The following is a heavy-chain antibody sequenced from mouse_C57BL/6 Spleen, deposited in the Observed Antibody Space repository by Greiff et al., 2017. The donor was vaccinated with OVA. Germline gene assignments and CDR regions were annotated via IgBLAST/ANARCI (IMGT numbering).Heavy chain of an antibody. CDR3: ARGGYYGNPYYFDY. CDR2: IYPGDGDT. CDR1: GYAFSSSW. J-gene: IGHJ2*01. V-gene: IGHV1-82*01. Sequence: VQLQQSGPELVKPGASVKISCKASGYAFSSSWMNWVKQRPGKGLEWIGRIYPGDGDTNYNGKFKGKATLTADKSSSTAYMQLSSLTSEDSAVYFCARGGYYGNPYYFDYWGQGTTLTVSS. D-gene: IGHD2-1*01.